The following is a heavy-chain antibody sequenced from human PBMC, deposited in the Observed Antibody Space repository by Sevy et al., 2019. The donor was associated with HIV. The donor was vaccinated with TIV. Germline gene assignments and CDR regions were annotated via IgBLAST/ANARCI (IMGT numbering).Heavy chain of an antibody. J-gene: IGHJ4*02. CDR2: INPNSGGT. CDR3: ARGSSAYYDFWSGLNLFDY. V-gene: IGHV1-2*02. Sequence: ASVKVSCKASGYTFTGYYMHWVRQAPGQGLEWMGWINPNSGGTNYAQKFQGRVTMTRDKSTSTAYMELSRLRLDDTAVYYCARGSSAYYDFWSGLNLFDYWGQGTLVTVSS. CDR1: GYTFTGYY. D-gene: IGHD3-3*01.